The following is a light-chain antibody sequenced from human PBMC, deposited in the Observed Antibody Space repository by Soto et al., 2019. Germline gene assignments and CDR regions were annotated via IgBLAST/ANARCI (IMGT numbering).Light chain of an antibody. CDR1: QSVSSN. V-gene: IGKV3-15*01. CDR2: GAS. J-gene: IGKJ5*01. CDR3: QQRNDWPRNS. Sequence: IVMTQSPATLSVSPGERATLSCRASQSVSSNLAWYQQKPGQAPRLLIYGASTRATGIPDRFSGSGSGTEFTLSISSLQSEDFAVYYCQQRNDWPRNSFGQGTRLEIK.